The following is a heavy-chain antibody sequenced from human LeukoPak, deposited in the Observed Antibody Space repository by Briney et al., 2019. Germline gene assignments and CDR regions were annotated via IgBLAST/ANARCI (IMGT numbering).Heavy chain of an antibody. CDR3: AKDLVRFLEWLSPPDY. Sequence: GGSLRLSCAASGFTFNSYWMSWVRQAPGKGLEWVSAISGSGGSTYYADSVKGRFTISRDNSKNTLYLQMNSLRAEDTAVYYCAKDLVRFLEWLSPPDYWGQGTLVTVSS. D-gene: IGHD3-3*01. J-gene: IGHJ4*02. V-gene: IGHV3-23*01. CDR1: GFTFNSYW. CDR2: ISGSGGST.